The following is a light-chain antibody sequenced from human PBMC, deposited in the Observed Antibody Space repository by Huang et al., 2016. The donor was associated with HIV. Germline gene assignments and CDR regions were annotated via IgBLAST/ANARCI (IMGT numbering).Light chain of an antibody. Sequence: DIVMTQSPDSLAVSLGERATINCKSSQSVLYSSNNKNYLAWYQQKPGQPPKLLIYWASTRESGVPDRFSGSGSGTEFTLPISSLQAADGAVYYCQQYYSSPYTFGQGTKLEIK. CDR1: QSVLYSSNNKNY. V-gene: IGKV4-1*01. CDR3: QQYYSSPYT. CDR2: WAS. J-gene: IGKJ2*01.